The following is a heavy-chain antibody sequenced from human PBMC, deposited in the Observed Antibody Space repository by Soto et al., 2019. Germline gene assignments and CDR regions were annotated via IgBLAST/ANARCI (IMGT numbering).Heavy chain of an antibody. V-gene: IGHV3-53*01. CDR3: ARDQQLNDFWSSYSYYYYYGMDV. J-gene: IGHJ6*02. Sequence: PGGSLRLSCAASGFTVSSNYMSWVRQAPGKGLEWVSVIYSGGSTYYADSVKGRFTISRDNSKNTLYLQMNSLRAEATAVYYCARDQQLNDFWSSYSYYYYYGMDVWGQGTTVTVSS. CDR1: GFTVSSNY. CDR2: IYSGGST. D-gene: IGHD3-3*01.